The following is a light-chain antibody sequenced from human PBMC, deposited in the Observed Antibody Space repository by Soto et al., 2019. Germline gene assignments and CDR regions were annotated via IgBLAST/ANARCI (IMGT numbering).Light chain of an antibody. CDR3: QQYNTYFYT. J-gene: IGKJ2*01. V-gene: IGKV1-5*01. CDR2: DAS. CDR1: QSISNW. Sequence: DIPMTQSPSTLSASVGDSVTISCRASQSISNWLAWYQQKPGKAPKLLIYDASTLEDGAPSRFSGSGSETEFSRPISSLRPDDFATYYCQQYNTYFYTFGQGTRLEIK.